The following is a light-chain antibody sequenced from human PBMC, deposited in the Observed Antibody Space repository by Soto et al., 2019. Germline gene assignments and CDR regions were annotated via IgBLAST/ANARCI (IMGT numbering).Light chain of an antibody. V-gene: IGLV2-14*01. Sequence: QSALTQPASVSGSPGQSITISCSGSSSDVGAYNFVSWYQQHPGKAPKLILYEVTKRPSGVSNRFSGSKSGTTASLSISGLQAEDEADYYCSSLSNSAHYVFGTGTKVTVL. CDR3: SSLSNSAHYV. CDR1: SSDVGAYNF. J-gene: IGLJ1*01. CDR2: EVT.